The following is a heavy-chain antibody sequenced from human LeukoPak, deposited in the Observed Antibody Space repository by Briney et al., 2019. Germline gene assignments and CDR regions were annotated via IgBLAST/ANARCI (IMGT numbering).Heavy chain of an antibody. CDR3: ARDSGDIVVVPAASALDY. CDR1: GYTFTGYY. D-gene: IGHD2-2*01. J-gene: IGHJ4*02. Sequence: ASVKVSCKASGYTFTGYYMHWVRQAPGQGLEWMGWINPNSGGTNSAQKFQGRVTMTRDTSISTAYMELSRLRSDDTAVYHCARDSGDIVVVPAASALDYWGQGTLVTVSS. CDR2: INPNSGGT. V-gene: IGHV1-2*02.